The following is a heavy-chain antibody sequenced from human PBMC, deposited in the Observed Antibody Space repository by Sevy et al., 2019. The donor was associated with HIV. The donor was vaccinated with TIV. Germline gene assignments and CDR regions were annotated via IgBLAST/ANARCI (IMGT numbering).Heavy chain of an antibody. D-gene: IGHD4-17*01. CDR1: GYTYTSYY. Sequence: ASVKVSCKASGYTYTSYYMHWVRQAPRQGLEWMGIINPSGGSTSYAQKFQGRVTMTRDTSTSTVYMELSSLRSEDTAVYYCATGAPLRPHDYWGQGTLVTVSS. CDR2: INPSGGST. V-gene: IGHV1-46*01. CDR3: ATGAPLRPHDY. J-gene: IGHJ4*02.